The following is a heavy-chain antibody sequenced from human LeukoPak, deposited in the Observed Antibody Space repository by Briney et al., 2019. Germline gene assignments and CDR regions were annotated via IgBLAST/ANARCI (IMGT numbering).Heavy chain of an antibody. V-gene: IGHV3-23*01. Sequence: GGSLRLSCAASGFAFNTYAMNWVRQAPGKGLEWVSTFKTNSGQVYYAESVRGRFTISRDNSKNTVYLQMSSLRAEDTALYYCARSVPDYTRFDYWGQGALVTVSP. D-gene: IGHD4-11*01. CDR1: GFAFNTYA. J-gene: IGHJ4*02. CDR3: ARSVPDYTRFDY. CDR2: FKTNSGQV.